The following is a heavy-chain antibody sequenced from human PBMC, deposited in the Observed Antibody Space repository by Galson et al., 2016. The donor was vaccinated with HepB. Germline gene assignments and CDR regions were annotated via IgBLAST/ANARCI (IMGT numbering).Heavy chain of an antibody. V-gene: IGHV3-7*01. D-gene: IGHD1-14*01. Sequence: SLRLSCAVSGLTFSRFWMSWVRQAPGKGPEWVASINEDVTEKYHVDSATGRFTISRDNAKNAFYLQMNSLREEDTAVYFCAGGHHALEVWGQGTAVRVSS. J-gene: IGHJ6*02. CDR3: AGGHHALEV. CDR2: INEDVTEK. CDR1: GLTFSRFW.